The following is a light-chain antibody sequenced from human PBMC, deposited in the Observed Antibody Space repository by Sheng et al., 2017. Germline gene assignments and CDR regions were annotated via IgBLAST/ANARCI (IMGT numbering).Light chain of an antibody. CDR2: GAS. J-gene: IGKJ2*03. CDR1: QSVSSN. Sequence: EVVMTQFPATVSVSPGESATLSCRASQSVSSNLAWYQQKPGQAPRLLIYGASIRTTGTPARFSGSGSGTEFTLTISSLQSEDFAVYYCQQYSNWPPASFGRGYQAGDQ. V-gene: IGKV3-15*01. CDR3: QQYSNWPPAS.